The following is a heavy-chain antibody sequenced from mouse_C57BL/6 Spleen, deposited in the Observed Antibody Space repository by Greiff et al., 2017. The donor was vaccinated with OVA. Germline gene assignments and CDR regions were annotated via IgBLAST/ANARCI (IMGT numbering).Heavy chain of an antibody. V-gene: IGHV1-26*01. J-gene: IGHJ4*01. CDR1: GYTFTDYY. D-gene: IGHD2-12*01. CDR3: ARSLLYDYAMDY. Sequence: EVQLQQSGPELVKPGASVKISCKASGYTFTDYYMNWVKQSHGKSLEWIGDINPNNGGTSYNQKFKGKATLTVDKSSSTAYMELRSLTSEDSAVYYCARSLLYDYAMDYWGQGTSVTVSS. CDR2: INPNNGGT.